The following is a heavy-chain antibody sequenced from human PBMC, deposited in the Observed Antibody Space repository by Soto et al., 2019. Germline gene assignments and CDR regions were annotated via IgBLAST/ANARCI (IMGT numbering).Heavy chain of an antibody. V-gene: IGHV3-33*01. CDR1: GFTFSSYG. CDR3: ARAIIAVAGTSGFQH. D-gene: IGHD6-19*01. J-gene: IGHJ1*01. Sequence: VQLVESGGGVVQPGRSLRLSCAAYGFTFSSYGMHWVRQAPGKGLEWVAVIWYDGRNKYYADSVKGRFTFSRDNSKNTLYLQMNSLRAEDTAVYYCARAIIAVAGTSGFQHWGQGTLVTVSS. CDR2: IWYDGRNK.